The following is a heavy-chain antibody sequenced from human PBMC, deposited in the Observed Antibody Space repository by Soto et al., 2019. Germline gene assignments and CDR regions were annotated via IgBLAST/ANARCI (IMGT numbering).Heavy chain of an antibody. Sequence: PGESLKISCKGSGYSFTSYWISWVRQMPGKGLEWMGRIDPSDSYTNYSPSFQGHVTISADKSISTAYLQWSSLKASDTAMYYCARHGGPGDSPTYYYYYGMDVWGQGTTVTVSS. D-gene: IGHD4-17*01. J-gene: IGHJ6*02. CDR1: GYSFTSYW. V-gene: IGHV5-10-1*01. CDR2: IDPSDSYT. CDR3: ARHGGPGDSPTYYYYYGMDV.